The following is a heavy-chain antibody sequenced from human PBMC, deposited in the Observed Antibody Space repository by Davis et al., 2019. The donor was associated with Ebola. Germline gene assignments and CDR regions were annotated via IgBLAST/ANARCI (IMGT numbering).Heavy chain of an antibody. CDR1: AFTSTNYA. CDR3: ARAVFHEVLDY. J-gene: IGHJ4*02. CDR2: VSHSQREK. V-gene: IGHV3-30*04. D-gene: IGHD3-3*01. Sequence: PARSLTPSCPASAFTSTNYAMHLVRHAPVKGLEWVAVVSHSQREKFYADSVKGRFTISRDNSENTLYLQMNSLTADDTAVYYCARAVFHEVLDYWGQGTPVTVSS.